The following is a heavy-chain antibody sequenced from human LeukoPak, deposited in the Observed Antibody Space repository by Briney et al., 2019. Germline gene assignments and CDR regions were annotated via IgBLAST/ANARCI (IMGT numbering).Heavy chain of an antibody. J-gene: IGHJ4*02. CDR3: TSSDYYDSSGYSSFDY. CDR1: GFTFSGSA. CDR2: IRSKANSYAT. Sequence: GGSLRLSCAASGFTFSGSAMHWVRQASGKGLEWVGRIRSKANSYATAYAASVKGRFTISRDDSKNTAYLQMNSLKTEDTAVYYCTSSDYYDSSGYSSFDYWGQGTLVIVSS. V-gene: IGHV3-73*01. D-gene: IGHD3-22*01.